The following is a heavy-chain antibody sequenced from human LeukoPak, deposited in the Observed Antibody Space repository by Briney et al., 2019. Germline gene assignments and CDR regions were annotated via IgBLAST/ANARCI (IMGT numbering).Heavy chain of an antibody. J-gene: IGHJ3*01. CDR1: GASISKDY. Sequence: PSGTLSLTCTVSGASISKDYWAWVRQPPGKGLEWIGYVIHSDFNKANGDITNYNPSLESRVTTSRDTPKNQFSLTLSSMTAADTATYYCVRASVDIGGAFDVWGQGTVVTVSS. D-gene: IGHD2-15*01. CDR2: VIHSDFNKANGDIT. V-gene: IGHV4-59*01. CDR3: VRASVDIGGAFDV.